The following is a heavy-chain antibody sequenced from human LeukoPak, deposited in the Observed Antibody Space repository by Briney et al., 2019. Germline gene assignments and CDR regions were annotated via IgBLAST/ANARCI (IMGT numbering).Heavy chain of an antibody. CDR1: GFTFNTFN. CDR3: AKGSSGYFFDL. V-gene: IGHV3-21*04. Sequence: GGSLRLSCAASGFTFNTFNMNWVRQAPGKGLEWVSSITSGGDYIYYADSVKGRFTTSRDNAKDSLSLQMNSLRAEDTALYYCAKGSSGYFFDLWGQGTLVTVSS. CDR2: ITSGGDYI. D-gene: IGHD3-22*01. J-gene: IGHJ4*02.